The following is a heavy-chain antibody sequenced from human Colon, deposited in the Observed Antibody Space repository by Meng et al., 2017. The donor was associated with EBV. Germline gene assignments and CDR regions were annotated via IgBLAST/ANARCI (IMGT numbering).Heavy chain of an antibody. V-gene: IGHV1-18*01. Sequence: QVQLVQSGPEVKKPGGSVRVSCKASGYIFTSYGLSWVRQAPGQGLEWIGWISVYNSNTEYAQNLQGRVTMTTDPTRSTTYMELTGLRSDDTAVYYCARDTRVHVSYFNDYGMDVWGQGTTVTVS. CDR2: ISVYNSNT. CDR3: ARDTRVHVSYFNDYGMDV. D-gene: IGHD5/OR15-5a*01. CDR1: GYIFTSYG. J-gene: IGHJ6*02.